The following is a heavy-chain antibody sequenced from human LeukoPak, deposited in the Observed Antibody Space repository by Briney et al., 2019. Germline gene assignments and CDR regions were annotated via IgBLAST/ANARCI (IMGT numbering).Heavy chain of an antibody. CDR1: GLTFSSYA. Sequence: GGSLRLSCAASGLTFSSYAMHWVRQAPGKGLEWVAVISYDGSNKYYADSVKGRFTISRDNSKNTLYLQMNSLRAEDTAVYYRARGDTAMVSYYFDYWGQGTLVTVSS. CDR3: ARGDTAMVSYYFDY. CDR2: ISYDGSNK. J-gene: IGHJ4*02. V-gene: IGHV3-30-3*01. D-gene: IGHD5-18*01.